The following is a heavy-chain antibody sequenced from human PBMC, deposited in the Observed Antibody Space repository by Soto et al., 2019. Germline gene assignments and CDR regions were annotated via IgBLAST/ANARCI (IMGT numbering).Heavy chain of an antibody. D-gene: IGHD6-13*01. CDR1: GFTFSSYA. Sequence: LRLSCAASGFTFSSYAMHWVRQAPGKGLEWVAVISYDGSNKYYADSVKGRFTISRDNSKNTLYLQMNSLRAEDTAVYYCARGGSSWYGDYYGMDVWGQGTTVTVSS. CDR2: ISYDGSNK. CDR3: ARGGSSWYGDYYGMDV. V-gene: IGHV3-30-3*01. J-gene: IGHJ6*02.